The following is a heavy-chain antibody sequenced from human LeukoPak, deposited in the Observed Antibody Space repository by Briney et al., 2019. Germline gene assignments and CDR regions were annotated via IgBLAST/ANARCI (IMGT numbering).Heavy chain of an antibody. CDR3: ARGVRAYYYYYYMDV. CDR1: GFTFSSYW. CDR2: IKQDGSEK. Sequence: GGSLRLSCAASGFTFSSYWMSWVRQAPGKGLGWVANIKQDGSEKYYVDSVKGRFTISRDNAKDSLYLQMNSLRAEDTAVYYCARGVRAYYYYYYMDVWGKGTTVTVSS. D-gene: IGHD3-10*01. J-gene: IGHJ6*03. V-gene: IGHV3-7*01.